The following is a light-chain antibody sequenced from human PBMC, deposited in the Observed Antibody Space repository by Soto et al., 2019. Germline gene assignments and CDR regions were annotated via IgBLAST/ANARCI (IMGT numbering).Light chain of an antibody. CDR3: QQYSKWPIT. J-gene: IGKJ5*01. CDR1: QSVNSN. Sequence: PSILSASPGESATISCRASQSVNSNYLAWYQQHPGQPPRLLIYGISTRATGIPARFSGSGPGTEFSLTISSLQSEDFAVYYCQQYSKWPITFGQGTRLEIK. CDR2: GIS. V-gene: IGKV3-15*01.